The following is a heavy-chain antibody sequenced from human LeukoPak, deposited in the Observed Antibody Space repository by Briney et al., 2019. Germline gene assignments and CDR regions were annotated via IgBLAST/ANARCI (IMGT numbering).Heavy chain of an antibody. CDR2: ISGGGGST. CDR3: AKGDSSGYDHFDY. J-gene: IGHJ4*02. Sequence: GGSLRLSCAASGFTFSNYAMSWVRQAPGKGLEWVSTISGGGGSTYYADSVKGRFTISRDNSKNTLYLQMNSLRAEDTAVYYCAKGDSSGYDHFDYWGQGTLVTVSS. V-gene: IGHV3-23*01. CDR1: GFTFSNYA. D-gene: IGHD3-22*01.